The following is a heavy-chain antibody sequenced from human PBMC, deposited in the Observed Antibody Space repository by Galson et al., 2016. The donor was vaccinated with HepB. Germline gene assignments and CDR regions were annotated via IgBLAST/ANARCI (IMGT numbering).Heavy chain of an antibody. V-gene: IGHV3-7*04. CDR1: GFTFSSYW. CDR3: VRGSFGLDI. Sequence: SLRLSCAASGFTFSSYWMNWVRQAPGKGLEWVANIKQDGSDKHYVDSVKGRLTISRDNTKNSVDLQMNSLRPEDTAVYYCVRGSFGLDIWGQGTVVTVSS. D-gene: IGHD3-16*01. J-gene: IGHJ3*02. CDR2: IKQDGSDK.